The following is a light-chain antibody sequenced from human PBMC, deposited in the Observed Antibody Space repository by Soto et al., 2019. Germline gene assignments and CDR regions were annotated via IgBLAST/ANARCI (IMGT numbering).Light chain of an antibody. V-gene: IGKV3-11*01. Sequence: EIVLTQSPATLSLSPGERATLFCRASQSVTSHLAWYQQKPGQAPRLLIYDASNRATGIPARFSGSRSGTDFTLTISSLEPEDFAVYYCQQRSKWLTFGGGTKVQIK. CDR1: QSVTSH. CDR3: QQRSKWLT. CDR2: DAS. J-gene: IGKJ4*01.